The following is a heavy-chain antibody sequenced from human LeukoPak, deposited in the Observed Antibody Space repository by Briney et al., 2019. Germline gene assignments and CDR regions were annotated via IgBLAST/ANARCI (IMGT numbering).Heavy chain of an antibody. V-gene: IGHV3-23*01. CDR3: AKGGSGYFADL. Sequence: PGGSLRLSCAASGFIFNNYGLIWVRQAPGKGLQWVSAISNDGGGITYADFVKGRFTISRDNSKNTLFLQMSSLRAEDTALYYCAKGGSGYFADLWGQGTLVTVSS. CDR2: ISNDGGGI. J-gene: IGHJ5*02. CDR1: GFIFNNYG. D-gene: IGHD3-22*01.